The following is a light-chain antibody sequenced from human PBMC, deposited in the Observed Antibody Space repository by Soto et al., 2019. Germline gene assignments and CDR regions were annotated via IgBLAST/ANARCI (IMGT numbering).Light chain of an antibody. J-gene: IGKJ1*01. CDR1: QSLSSSY. V-gene: IGKV3-20*01. CDR3: QQYDTSPRT. Sequence: EIVLTQSPGTLSLSPGERATLSCRASQSLSSSYLAWHQQKTGQAPRLLIYGASSRATGIPDRFSGSGSGTDFTLTITRLEPEDFAVYYCQQYDTSPRTVGQGTKVDIK. CDR2: GAS.